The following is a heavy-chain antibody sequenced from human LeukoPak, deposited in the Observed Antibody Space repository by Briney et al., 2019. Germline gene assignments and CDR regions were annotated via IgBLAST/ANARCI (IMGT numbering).Heavy chain of an antibody. Sequence: GGSLRLSCAASGFTFSSYGMHWVRQAPGKGLEWVAFIRYDGSNKYYADSVKGRFTISRDNSKNTLYLQMNSLRAEDTAVYYCANLGRSGAIRSYYYMDVWGKGTTVTVSS. V-gene: IGHV3-30*02. J-gene: IGHJ6*03. CDR3: ANLGRSGAIRSYYYMDV. D-gene: IGHD3-10*01. CDR1: GFTFSSYG. CDR2: IRYDGSNK.